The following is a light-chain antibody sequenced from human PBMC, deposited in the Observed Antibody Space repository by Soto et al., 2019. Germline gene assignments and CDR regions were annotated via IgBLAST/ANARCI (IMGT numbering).Light chain of an antibody. CDR1: SSDVGRYNI. CDR2: EVI. CDR3: SSYTSSSTLV. V-gene: IGLV2-14*02. J-gene: IGLJ2*01. Sequence: QSALTQPASVSGSPGQSITISCTGSSSDVGRYNIVSWYQQHPGKAPKLMIYEVINRPSGVSNRFSGSKSGNTASLIISGLQAEDEADYYCSSYTSSSTLVFGGGTKLTVL.